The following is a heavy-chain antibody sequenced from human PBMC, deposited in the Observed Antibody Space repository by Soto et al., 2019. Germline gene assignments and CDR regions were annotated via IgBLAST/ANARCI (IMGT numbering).Heavy chain of an antibody. CDR2: ISYDGSNK. CDR1: GFTFSSYA. D-gene: IGHD3-22*01. Sequence: GGSLRLSCAASGFTFSSYAMHWVRQAPGKGLEWVAVISYDGSNKYYADPVKGRFTISRDNSKNTLYLQMNSLRAEDTAVYYCARGLTTMIVVVIPWFDPWGQGTLGTVSS. J-gene: IGHJ5*02. V-gene: IGHV3-30-3*01. CDR3: ARGLTTMIVVVIPWFDP.